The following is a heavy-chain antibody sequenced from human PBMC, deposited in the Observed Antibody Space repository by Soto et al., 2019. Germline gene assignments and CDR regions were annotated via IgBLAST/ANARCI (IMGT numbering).Heavy chain of an antibody. Sequence: GGSLRLSCAASGFTFSSYAMSWVRQAPGKGLEWVSAISGGGGSTYYADSVKGRFTISRDNSKNTLYLQMNSLRAEDTAVYYCAKVVDYYDSSGYCPYWGQGTLVTVSS. CDR3: AKVVDYYDSSGYCPY. CDR2: ISGGGGST. CDR1: GFTFSSYA. J-gene: IGHJ4*02. D-gene: IGHD3-22*01. V-gene: IGHV3-23*01.